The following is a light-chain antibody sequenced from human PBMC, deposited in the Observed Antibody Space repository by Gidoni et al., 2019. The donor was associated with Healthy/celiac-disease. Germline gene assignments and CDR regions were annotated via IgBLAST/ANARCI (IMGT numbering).Light chain of an antibody. CDR3: QQYYSYPLT. CDR2: AAS. J-gene: IGKJ3*01. V-gene: IGKV1-8*01. CDR1: QGISSY. Sequence: AIRMPQSPSSLSASTGDRVTITCRASQGISSYLAWYQQKPGKAPKLLIYAASTLQSGVPSRVSGSGSGTDFTLTISCLQSEDFATYYCQQYYSYPLTFGPXTKVDIK.